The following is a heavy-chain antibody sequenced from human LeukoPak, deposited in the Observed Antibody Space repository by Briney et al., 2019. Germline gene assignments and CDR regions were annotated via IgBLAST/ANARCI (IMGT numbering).Heavy chain of an antibody. J-gene: IGHJ2*01. Sequence: SETLSLTCTVSGGSISSYYWSWLRQPAGKGLEWIGRIYTSGNTNYNPSLRSRLTMSVDTSRNQFSLRMNSVTAADTAVYYCARGTFGEVNYWYFDLWGRGTLVTVSS. CDR2: IYTSGNT. V-gene: IGHV4-4*07. CDR3: ARGTFGEVNYWYFDL. D-gene: IGHD3-3*01. CDR1: GGSISSYY.